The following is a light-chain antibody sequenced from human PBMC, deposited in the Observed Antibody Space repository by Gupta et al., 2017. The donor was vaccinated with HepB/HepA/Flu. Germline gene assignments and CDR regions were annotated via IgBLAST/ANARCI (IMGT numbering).Light chain of an antibody. J-gene: IGKJ1*01. V-gene: IGKV3-20*01. CDR3: QQYGSLTWT. Sequence: EIVLTQSPATLSLSPGERATLSCRASQSVSSSYLDWYQQKPGRAPRLIIYAVSSRATGIPDRFSGSGSGTDFTLTISRLEPEDFAVYYCQQYGSLTWTFGQGTKVEMK. CDR2: AVS. CDR1: QSVSSSY.